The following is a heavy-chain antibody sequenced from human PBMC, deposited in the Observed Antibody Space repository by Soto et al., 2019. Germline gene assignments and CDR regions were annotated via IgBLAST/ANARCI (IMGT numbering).Heavy chain of an antibody. D-gene: IGHD2-15*01. Sequence: PGGSLRLSCAASGFMFNEFYMTWIRQAPGKGLEWVAYISNSDSNIQYADSVRGRFTISRDNAKNSLYLQMDSLRVEDTAVYYCARDDCSGGSCYYYYYYMDVWGKGTTVTVSS. J-gene: IGHJ6*03. CDR1: GFMFNEFY. CDR2: ISNSDSNI. V-gene: IGHV3-11*01. CDR3: ARDDCSGGSCYYYYYYMDV.